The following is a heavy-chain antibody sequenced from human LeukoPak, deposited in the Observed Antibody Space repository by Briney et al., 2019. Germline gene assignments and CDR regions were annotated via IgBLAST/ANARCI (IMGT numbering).Heavy chain of an antibody. CDR2: IYSGGST. D-gene: IGHD3-10*01. CDR1: GFTVSSNY. V-gene: IGHV3-53*01. CDR3: ARALWFGDTNWFNP. Sequence: GGSLRLSCAASGFTVSSNYMSWVRQAPGKGLEWVSVIYSGGSTYYADSVKGRFTISRDNSKNTLYLQMNSLRAEDTAVYYCARALWFGDTNWFNPWGQGTLVTVSS. J-gene: IGHJ5*02.